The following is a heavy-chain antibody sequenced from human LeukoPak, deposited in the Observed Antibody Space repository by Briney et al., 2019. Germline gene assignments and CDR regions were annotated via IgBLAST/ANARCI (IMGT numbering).Heavy chain of an antibody. CDR3: ARIVSLWFGEGQFDY. CDR1: GGSFSGDY. Sequence: AETLSLTCAVYGGSFSGDYWSWIRQPPGKGLEWIGEINHGGSTNYNPSLKSRVTISVDTSKNQCSLKLSAVTAADTAVYYCARIVSLWFGEGQFDYWGQGTLVTVSS. CDR2: INHGGST. D-gene: IGHD3-10*01. J-gene: IGHJ4*02. V-gene: IGHV4-34*01.